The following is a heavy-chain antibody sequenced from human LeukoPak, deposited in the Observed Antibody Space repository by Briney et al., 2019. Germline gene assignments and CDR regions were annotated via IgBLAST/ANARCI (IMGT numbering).Heavy chain of an antibody. J-gene: IGHJ3*02. Sequence: GGSLRLSCAASGFTFSSYAMSWVRQAPGKGLEWVSAISGSGGSTYYADSVKGRFTISRDNSKNTLYLQMNSLRAEDTAVYYCGKVAQMITFGGVIVPDAFDIWGQGAMVTVSS. V-gene: IGHV3-23*01. CDR1: GFTFSSYA. CDR3: GKVAQMITFGGVIVPDAFDI. CDR2: ISGSGGST. D-gene: IGHD3-16*02.